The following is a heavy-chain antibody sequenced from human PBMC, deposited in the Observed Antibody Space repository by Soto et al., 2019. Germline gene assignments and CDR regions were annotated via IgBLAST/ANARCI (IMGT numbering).Heavy chain of an antibody. D-gene: IGHD3-9*01. CDR1: GYTLTELS. CDR2: FDPEDGET. J-gene: IGHJ4*02. CDR3: ATGYFDWLLAHPSFDY. Sequence: ASVKVSCKVSGYTLTELSMHWVRQAPGKGLEWMGGFDPEDGETIYAQKFQGRVTMTEDTSTDTAYMELSSLRSEDTAVYYCATGYFDWLLAHPSFDYWGQGTLVTVSS. V-gene: IGHV1-24*01.